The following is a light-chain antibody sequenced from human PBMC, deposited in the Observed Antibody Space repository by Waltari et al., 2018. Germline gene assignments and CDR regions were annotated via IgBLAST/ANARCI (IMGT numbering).Light chain of an antibody. J-gene: IGKJ4*01. V-gene: IGKV3-15*01. CDR2: GAS. CDR1: QRFTSN. Sequence: EIVMTQSPATLPVSPGDRATLPCRASQRFTSNLAWYQQKPRQAPRLLIYGASTRATGIPARFSGSGSGTEFTLTISSLQSEDFATYYCQQSHSSPLTFGGGTKVEIK. CDR3: QQSHSSPLT.